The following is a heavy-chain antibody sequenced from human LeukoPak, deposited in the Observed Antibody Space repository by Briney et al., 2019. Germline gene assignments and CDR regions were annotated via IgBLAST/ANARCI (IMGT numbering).Heavy chain of an antibody. Sequence: GGSLRLSCAASGCTFSDYAMSWVRQAPGKGLEWVSASSASDGSTYYADSVKGGFTISRYNSKSTLYLQVNSLRAEDTACYYCAKKIALAGTKSLDYWGQGTLVTVSS. CDR1: GCTFSDYA. CDR2: SSASDGST. CDR3: AKKIALAGTKSLDY. J-gene: IGHJ4*02. D-gene: IGHD6-19*01. V-gene: IGHV3-23*01.